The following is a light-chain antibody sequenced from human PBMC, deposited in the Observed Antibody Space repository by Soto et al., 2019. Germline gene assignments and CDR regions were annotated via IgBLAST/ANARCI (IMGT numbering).Light chain of an antibody. J-gene: IGLJ1*01. CDR1: TSNIGTFY. CDR3: AAWDDNLNAYV. Sequence: QAVVTQPPSASSTPGQTVTISCSGSTSNIGTFYVYWYQHLPGTAPKLLIYLGDQRASGVSDRFSGSKSGTSASLAINGLRSEDEADYYCAAWDDNLNAYVFGSGTKVTVL. V-gene: IGLV1-47*02. CDR2: LGD.